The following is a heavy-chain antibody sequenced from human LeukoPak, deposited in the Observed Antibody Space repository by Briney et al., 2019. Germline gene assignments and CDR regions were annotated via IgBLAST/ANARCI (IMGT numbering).Heavy chain of an antibody. CDR1: GGTSISYA. D-gene: IGHD6-19*01. V-gene: IGHV1-69*13. J-gene: IGHJ4*02. CDR2: IIPIFGTA. CDR3: AYVSPGKAVAGPPESFDY. Sequence: ASVKVSCKASGGTSISYAISWVRQAPGQGLEWMGGIIPIFGTANYAQKFQGRVTITADESTSTAYMELSSLRSEDTAVYYCAYVSPGKAVAGPPESFDYWGQGPLVPVS.